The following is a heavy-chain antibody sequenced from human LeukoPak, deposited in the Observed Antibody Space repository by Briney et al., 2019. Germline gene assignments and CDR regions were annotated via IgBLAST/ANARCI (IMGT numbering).Heavy chain of an antibody. J-gene: IGHJ4*02. V-gene: IGHV1-46*04. CDR2: IKPHDGST. Sequence: ASVKVSCRTFGDTFTSQYIQWVRQAPGQGLEWMGLIKPHDGSTFYAQSVQGRVTLTRDTSTSTVYMDLSSLRSEDAAIYFCARNNVGSSGWTGLGFWGQGTLVTVSS. D-gene: IGHD6-19*01. CDR3: ARNNVGSSGWTGLGF. CDR1: GDTFTSQY.